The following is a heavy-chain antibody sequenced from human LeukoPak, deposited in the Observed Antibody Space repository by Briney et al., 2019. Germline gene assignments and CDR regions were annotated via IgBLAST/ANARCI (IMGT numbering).Heavy chain of an antibody. J-gene: IGHJ6*03. CDR2: INPNSGGT. V-gene: IGHV1-2*02. Sequence: ASVKVSCKASGYTFTGYYMHWVRQAPGQGLEWMGWINPNSGGTNYAQKFQGRVTMTRDTSISTAYTELSGLRSDDTAVYYCARGVTGIYYYYYMDVWGKGTTVTVSS. CDR3: ARGVTGIYYYYYMDV. CDR1: GYTFTGYY. D-gene: IGHD3-10*01.